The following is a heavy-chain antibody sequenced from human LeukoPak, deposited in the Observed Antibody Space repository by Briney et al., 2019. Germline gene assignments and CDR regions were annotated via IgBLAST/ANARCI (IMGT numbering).Heavy chain of an antibody. CDR1: GGSISSGDYY. Sequence: SETLSLTCTVSGGSISSGDYYWSWLRQPPGKGLEWIGYIYYSGSNHYNPSLKSRVTISVDTSKKQFSLKLSSVTAADTAVYYCARDKGYYDSSGYNRTGDAFDIWGQGTMVTVSS. J-gene: IGHJ3*02. CDR2: IYYSGSN. V-gene: IGHV4-30-4*08. D-gene: IGHD3-22*01. CDR3: ARDKGYYDSSGYNRTGDAFDI.